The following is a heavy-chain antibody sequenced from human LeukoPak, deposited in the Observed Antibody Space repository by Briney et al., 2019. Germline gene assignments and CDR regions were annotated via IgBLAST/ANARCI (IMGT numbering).Heavy chain of an antibody. D-gene: IGHD4/OR15-4a*01. CDR2: IYYGGGT. J-gene: IGHJ4*02. CDR1: GDSISSSFYY. CDR3: ARESFEEPGTMDH. V-gene: IGHV4-39*07. Sequence: PSETLSLTCTVSGDSISSSFYYWGWIRQPPRKGLEWIGSIYYGGGTHYNPSLKSRATIFLDTSMNQFSLRLTSVTAADTALYFCARESFEEPGTMDHWGQGTLVSVSS.